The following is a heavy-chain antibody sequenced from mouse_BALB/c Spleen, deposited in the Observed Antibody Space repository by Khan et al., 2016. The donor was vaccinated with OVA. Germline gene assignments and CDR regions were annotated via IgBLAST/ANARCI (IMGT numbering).Heavy chain of an antibody. D-gene: IGHD1-3*01. Sequence: VQLQESGAELVRPGVSVKISCKGSGYTFTDFAMHWVKQSHAKSLEWIGVISTYYDDADYNQKFKGKATMTVDISSSTAYTELARLTSEDSAIYYCASGSGNSWIDYWGQGTLVTVSA. V-gene: IGHV1S137*01. CDR1: GYTFTDFA. CDR2: ISTYYDDA. CDR3: ASGSGNSWIDY. J-gene: IGHJ3*01.